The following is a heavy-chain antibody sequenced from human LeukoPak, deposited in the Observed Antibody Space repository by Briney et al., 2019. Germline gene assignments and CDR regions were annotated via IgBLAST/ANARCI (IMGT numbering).Heavy chain of an antibody. CDR2: ISYDGSNK. V-gene: IGHV3-30-3*01. Sequence: GRSLRLSCAASGFTFSSYAMHWVRQAPGKGLEWVAVISYDGSNKYYADSVKGRFTISGDNSKNTLYLRMNSLRAEDTAVYYCARSIAGYHFDPWGQGTLVTVSS. J-gene: IGHJ5*02. D-gene: IGHD6-6*01. CDR3: ARSIAGYHFDP. CDR1: GFTFSSYA.